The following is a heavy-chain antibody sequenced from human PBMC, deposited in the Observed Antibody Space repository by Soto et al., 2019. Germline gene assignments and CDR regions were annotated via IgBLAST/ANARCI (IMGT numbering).Heavy chain of an antibody. J-gene: IGHJ4*02. D-gene: IGHD3-22*01. V-gene: IGHV3-23*01. Sequence: GGSLRLSWAASRFTFSSYAMSWVRQAPGKGLEWVSAISGSGGSTYYADSVKGRFTISRDNSKNTLYLQMNSLRAEDTAVYYCAKDLEYYDSSGYLDYWGQGTLVTVSS. CDR2: ISGSGGST. CDR3: AKDLEYYDSSGYLDY. CDR1: RFTFSSYA.